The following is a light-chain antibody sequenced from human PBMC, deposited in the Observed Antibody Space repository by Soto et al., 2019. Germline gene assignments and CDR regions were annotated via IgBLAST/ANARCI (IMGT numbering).Light chain of an antibody. J-gene: IGKJ1*01. CDR2: GAS. Sequence: EIVLTQSPGTLSLSPGERATLSCRASQRVSSGYLAWYQQKPGQTPRLLIYGASGRATGIPDRFSGSGSGTDFILTISILEPEVFAVYYWQQYHTSPVTFGQGTKVDIK. V-gene: IGKV3-20*01. CDR1: QRVSSGY. CDR3: QQYHTSPVT.